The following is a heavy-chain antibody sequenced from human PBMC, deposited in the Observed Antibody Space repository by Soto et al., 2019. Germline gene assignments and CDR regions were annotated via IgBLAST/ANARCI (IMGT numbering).Heavy chain of an antibody. Sequence: PGGSLTLSCATTGFDFSSCWLNWVRQAPGKGLVWVSRINRDGSSTNYADSVKGRGTISRDTAKNTLYLQMNSLRAEDTAVYYCGREIATTGEYYFDYWGQGT. D-gene: IGHD6-13*01. J-gene: IGHJ4*02. CDR1: GFDFSSCW. V-gene: IGHV3-74*01. CDR3: GREIATTGEYYFDY. CDR2: INRDGSST.